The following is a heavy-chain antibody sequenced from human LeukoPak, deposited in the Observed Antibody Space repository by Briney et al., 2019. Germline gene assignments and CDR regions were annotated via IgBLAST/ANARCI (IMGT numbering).Heavy chain of an antibody. V-gene: IGHV1-2*02. CDR3: ARDLYYYDSSGYYYPADY. Sequence: ASVKVSCKASGYTFTGYYMHWVRQAPGQGLEWMGWINPNSGGTNDAQKFQGRVTMTRDTSISTAYMELSRLRSDDTAVYYCARDLYYYDSSGYYYPADYWGQGTLVTVSS. J-gene: IGHJ4*02. CDR1: GYTFTGYY. CDR2: INPNSGGT. D-gene: IGHD3-22*01.